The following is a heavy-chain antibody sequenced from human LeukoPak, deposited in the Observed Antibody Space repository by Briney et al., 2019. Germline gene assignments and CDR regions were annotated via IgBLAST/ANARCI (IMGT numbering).Heavy chain of an antibody. CDR3: ARVRCGGDCYPDY. V-gene: IGHV2-70*04. J-gene: IGHJ4*02. CDR2: IDWDDDK. Sequence: SGPALVKPTQTLTLTCTFSGFSLSTSGMRVSWIRQPPGKALEWLARIDWDDDKFYSTSLKTRLTISKDTSKNQVALTMTNMDPVDTATYYCARVRCGGDCYPDYWGQGTLVTVSS. CDR1: GFSLSTSGMR. D-gene: IGHD2-21*02.